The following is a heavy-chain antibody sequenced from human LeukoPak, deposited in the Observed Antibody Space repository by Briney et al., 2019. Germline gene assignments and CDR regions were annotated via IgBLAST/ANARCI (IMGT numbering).Heavy chain of an antibody. CDR3: ANWDDILTGYSYFDY. CDR1: GGSISSYY. Sequence: SETLSLTCTVSGGSISSYYWSWIRQPPGKGLEWIGYIYYSGSTNYNPSLKSRVTISVDTSKNQFSLKLSSVTAADTAVYYCANWDDILTGYSYFDYWGQGTLVTVSS. CDR2: IYYSGST. D-gene: IGHD3-9*01. V-gene: IGHV4-59*01. J-gene: IGHJ4*02.